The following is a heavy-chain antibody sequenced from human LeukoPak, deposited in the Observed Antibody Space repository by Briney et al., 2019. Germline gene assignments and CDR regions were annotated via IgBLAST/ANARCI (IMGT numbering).Heavy chain of an antibody. J-gene: IGHJ4*02. CDR3: ARDRAVAGSVPYYFDY. CDR2: ISSSSSTI. D-gene: IGHD6-19*01. Sequence: LSLTCAVYGGSFSGYYWSWIRQPPGKGLEWVSYISSSSSTIYYADSVKGRFTISRDNAKNSLYLQMNSLRAEDTAVYYCARDRAVAGSVPYYFDYWGQGTLVTVSS. CDR1: GGSFSGYY. V-gene: IGHV3-11*04.